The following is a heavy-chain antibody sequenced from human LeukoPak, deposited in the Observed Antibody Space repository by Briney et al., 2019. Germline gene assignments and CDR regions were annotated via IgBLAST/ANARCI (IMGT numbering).Heavy chain of an antibody. V-gene: IGHV6-1*01. J-gene: IGHJ4*02. Sequence: SQTLSLTCAISGDSVSSNSVAWNWIRQSPSRGLEWLGRTYYRSKWYTDYAESVKSRITINPDTSKNQFSLQLNSVTPEDTAVYNCARIKQQLADYWGQGTLVTVSS. CDR2: TYYRSKWYT. CDR1: GDSVSSNSVA. CDR3: ARIKQQLADY. D-gene: IGHD6-13*01.